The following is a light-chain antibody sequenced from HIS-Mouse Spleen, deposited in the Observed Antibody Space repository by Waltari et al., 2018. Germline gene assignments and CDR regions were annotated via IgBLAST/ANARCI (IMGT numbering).Light chain of an antibody. J-gene: IGLJ3*02. CDR1: SSDVGGYNY. V-gene: IGLV2-14*03. CDR3: SSYTSSSTNWV. Sequence: QSALTQPASVSGSPGQSITISCTGTSSDVGGYNYVSWYQQHPGNAPKLMIYDVSNRPPGVSNRFSGSKSGNTDSLTISGLQAEDEADYYCSSYTSSSTNWVFGGGTKLTVL. CDR2: DVS.